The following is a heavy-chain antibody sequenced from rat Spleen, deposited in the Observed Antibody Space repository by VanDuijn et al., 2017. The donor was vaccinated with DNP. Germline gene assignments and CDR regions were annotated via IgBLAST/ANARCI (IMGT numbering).Heavy chain of an antibody. Sequence: EVQLVESGGGLVQPGRSLKLSCAASGFTFSNYYMAWVRQAPKKGLEWVATISYDGSSTYYRDSVKGRFTISRDNAKSTLYLQMDSLRSEDTATYYCTTEAADYWGQGVMVTVSS. CDR2: ISYDGSST. V-gene: IGHV5-20*01. J-gene: IGHJ2*01. CDR3: TTEAADY. CDR1: GFTFSNYY.